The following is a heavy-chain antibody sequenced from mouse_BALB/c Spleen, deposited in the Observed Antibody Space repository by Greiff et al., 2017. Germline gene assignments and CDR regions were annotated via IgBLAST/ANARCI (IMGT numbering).Heavy chain of an antibody. D-gene: IGHD2-1*01. CDR3: ARQTTYAMDY. CDR2: ISSGGGST. CDR1: GFAFSSYD. V-gene: IGHV5-12-1*01. J-gene: IGHJ4*01. Sequence: EVKLQESGGGLVKPGGSLKLSCAASGFAFSSYDMSWVRQTPEKRLEWVAYISSGGGSTYYPDTVKGRFTISRDNAKNTLYLQMSSLKSEDTAMYYCARQTTYAMDYWGQGTSVTVSS.